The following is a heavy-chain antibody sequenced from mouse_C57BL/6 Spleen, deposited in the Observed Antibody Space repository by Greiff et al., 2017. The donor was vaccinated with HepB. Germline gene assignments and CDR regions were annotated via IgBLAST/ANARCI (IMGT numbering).Heavy chain of an antibody. Sequence: VQLQQPGTELVKPGASVKLSCKASGYTFTSYWMHWVKQRPGQGLEWIGNINPSNGGTNYNEKFKSKATLTVDKSSSTAYMQRSSLTSEDSAVYYCARPRRGDYAMDYWGQGTSVTVSS. CDR3: ARPRRGDYAMDY. V-gene: IGHV1-53*01. CDR1: GYTFTSYW. D-gene: IGHD2-12*01. J-gene: IGHJ4*01. CDR2: INPSNGGT.